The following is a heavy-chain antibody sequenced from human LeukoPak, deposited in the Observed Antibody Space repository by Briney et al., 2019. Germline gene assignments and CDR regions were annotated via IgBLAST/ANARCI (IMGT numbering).Heavy chain of an antibody. V-gene: IGHV3-7*05. CDR2: INQDGSEK. Sequence: AGGSLRLSCAASGFTFSIYWMSWVRQAPGKGLEWVASINQDGSEKYYVDSVKGRCTISRDNAKTSLYLQMSSLRAEDAAAYYCVRDGPGGIKARKRYYGMDVWGQGTTVSVSS. D-gene: IGHD6-6*01. CDR1: GFTFSIYW. J-gene: IGHJ6*02. CDR3: VRDGPGGIKARKRYYGMDV.